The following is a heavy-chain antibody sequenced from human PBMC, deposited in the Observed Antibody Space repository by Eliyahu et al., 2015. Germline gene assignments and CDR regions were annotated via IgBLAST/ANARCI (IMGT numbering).Heavy chain of an antibody. CDR1: GXSIXXSNSY. J-gene: IGHJ4*02. V-gene: IGHV4-39*01. D-gene: IGHD3-22*01. CDR3: ARHYDSSGYYAIDY. Sequence: QLQLLESGPGLVKPSETLSLTCTXSGXSIXXSNSYWGWIRQPPGKGLEWIGSIYYSGSTYYNPSLKSRVTISVDTSKNQFSLKLSSVTAADTAVYYCARHYDSSGYYAIDYWGQGTLVTVSS. CDR2: IYYSGST.